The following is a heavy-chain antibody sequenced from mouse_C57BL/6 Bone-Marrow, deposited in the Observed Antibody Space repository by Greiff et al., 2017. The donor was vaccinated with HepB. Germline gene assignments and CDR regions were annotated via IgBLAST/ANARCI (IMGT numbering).Heavy chain of an antibody. V-gene: IGHV1-22*01. CDR3: ARDIYYDYTLFAY. Sequence: VQLQQSGPELVKPGASVKMSCKASGYTFTDYNMHWVKQSHGKSLEWIGYINPNNGGTRYNQKFKGKATLTVNKSSSTAYMELRSLTSEDSAVYYCARDIYYDYTLFAYWGQGTLVTVSA. J-gene: IGHJ3*01. D-gene: IGHD2-4*01. CDR1: GYTFTDYN. CDR2: INPNNGGT.